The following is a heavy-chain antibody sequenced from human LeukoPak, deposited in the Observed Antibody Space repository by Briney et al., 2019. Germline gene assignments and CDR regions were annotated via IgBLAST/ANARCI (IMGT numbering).Heavy chain of an antibody. Sequence: SETLSLTCTVSGGSISSYYWSWIRQPPGKGLEWIGYIYYSGSTNYNPSLKSRVTISVDTSKNQFSLKLSSVTAADTAVYYCAAVSYSSSSGFDYWGQGTLVTVSS. D-gene: IGHD6-6*01. CDR1: GGSISSYY. CDR3: AAVSYSSSSGFDY. V-gene: IGHV4-59*01. J-gene: IGHJ4*02. CDR2: IYYSGST.